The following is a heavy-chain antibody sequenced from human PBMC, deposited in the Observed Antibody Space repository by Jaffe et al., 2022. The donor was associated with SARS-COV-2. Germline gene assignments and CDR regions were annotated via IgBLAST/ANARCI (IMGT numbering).Heavy chain of an antibody. CDR2: IYYSGST. J-gene: IGHJ3*02. Sequence: QVQLQESGPGLVKPSETLSLTCTVSGGSISSYYWSWIRQPPGKGLEWIGYIYYSGSTNYNPSLKSRVTISVDTSKNQFSLKLSSVTAADTAVYYCARHQEWTAAFDIWGQGTMVTVSS. D-gene: IGHD3-3*01. V-gene: IGHV4-59*08. CDR3: ARHQEWTAAFDI. CDR1: GGSISSYY.